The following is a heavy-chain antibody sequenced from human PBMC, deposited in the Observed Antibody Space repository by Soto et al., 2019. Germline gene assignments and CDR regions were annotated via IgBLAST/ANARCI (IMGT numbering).Heavy chain of an antibody. CDR2: IWSDGTNK. CDR3: ARDRVPGYSGSPGFDY. J-gene: IGHJ4*02. CDR1: GFTFSDYA. D-gene: IGHD1-26*01. V-gene: IGHV3-33*08. Sequence: PGWALRLSCAASGFTFSDYAMHGVRQAPGKGLEWVALIWSDGTNKYYADSVKGRFTISRDNSKNTLYLQMNSLRAEDTAVYYCARDRVPGYSGSPGFDYWGQGTLVTVSS.